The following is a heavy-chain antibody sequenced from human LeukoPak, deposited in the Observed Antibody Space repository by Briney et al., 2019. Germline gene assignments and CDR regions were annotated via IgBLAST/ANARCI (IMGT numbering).Heavy chain of an antibody. D-gene: IGHD5-24*01. CDR3: AREVGGGWLRYYYYYYYMDV. CDR1: GFTYSDYY. CDR2: ISSSGSTI. Sequence: PGGSLRLSCAASGFTYSDYYMSWIRQAPGKGLEWVSCISSSGSTIYYADSVKGRFTISRDNAKNSLYLQMNSLRAEDTAVYYCAREVGGGWLRYYYYYYYMDVWGKGTTVTISS. J-gene: IGHJ6*03. V-gene: IGHV3-11*01.